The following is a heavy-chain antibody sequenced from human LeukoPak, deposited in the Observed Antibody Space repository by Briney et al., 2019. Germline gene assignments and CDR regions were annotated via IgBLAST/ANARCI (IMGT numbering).Heavy chain of an antibody. CDR3: ARESPSYGGNVFDY. V-gene: IGHV3-48*03. J-gene: IGHJ4*02. D-gene: IGHD4-23*01. CDR1: GFTFSSYE. CDR2: ISSSGTAI. Sequence: GGSLRLSCAASGFTFSSYEMNWVRQAPGKGLEWVSYISSSGTAIYYADSVKGRSTISRDNAKNSLYLQMNSLRAEDTAVYYCARESPSYGGNVFDYWGQGTLVTVSS.